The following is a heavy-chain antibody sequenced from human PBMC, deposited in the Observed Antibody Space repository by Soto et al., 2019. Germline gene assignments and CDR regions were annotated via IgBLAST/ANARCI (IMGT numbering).Heavy chain of an antibody. Sequence: GGSLRLSCAASGFTFSSYAMSWVRQAPGKGLEWVSAISGSGGSTYYADSVKGRFTISRDNSKNTLYLKMNSLRAEDTAVYYCAKGLGILTGIYVSTVDVWGQGTTGTVSS. CDR3: AKGLGILTGIYVSTVDV. J-gene: IGHJ6*02. D-gene: IGHD3-9*01. CDR2: ISGSGGST. V-gene: IGHV3-23*01. CDR1: GFTFSSYA.